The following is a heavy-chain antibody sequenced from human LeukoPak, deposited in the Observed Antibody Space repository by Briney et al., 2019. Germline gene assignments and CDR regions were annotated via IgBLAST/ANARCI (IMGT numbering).Heavy chain of an antibody. CDR2: INWNGGST. D-gene: IGHD5-18*01. V-gene: IGHV3-20*04. Sequence: PGGSLRLSCAASGFTFDDYGMSWVRQAPGRGLEWVSGINWNGGSTGYADSVKGRFTISRDNAKNSLYLQMNSLRAEDTALYYCARAPWIQLWLPPFGMDVWGKGTTVTVSS. CDR3: ARAPWIQLWLPPFGMDV. J-gene: IGHJ6*04. CDR1: GFTFDDYG.